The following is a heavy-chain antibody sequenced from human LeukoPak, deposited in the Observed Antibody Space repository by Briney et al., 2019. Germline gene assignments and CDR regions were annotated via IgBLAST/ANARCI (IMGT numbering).Heavy chain of an antibody. Sequence: GGSLRLSCAASGFTFRAYAMHWVRQAPGKGLEWLAVISNDGTIQYYADSVKGRFTISRDNSKNTLYVQMNSLRAEDTAVYYCAKEGYSRGYYSYYYMDVWGKGTTVTVSS. CDR2: ISNDGTIQ. CDR3: AKEGYSRGYYSYYYMDV. J-gene: IGHJ6*03. V-gene: IGHV3-30*04. D-gene: IGHD6-13*01. CDR1: GFTFRAYA.